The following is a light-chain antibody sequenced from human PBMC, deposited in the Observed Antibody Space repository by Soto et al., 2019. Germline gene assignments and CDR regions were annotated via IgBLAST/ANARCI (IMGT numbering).Light chain of an antibody. CDR1: SSNIGSNT. Sequence: QSVLTQPPSVSATPEQRVVISCSGSSSNIGSNTVNWYQQFPGTAPQLLFFRNTQRPSGVPDRFSASKSGTSASLAISGLQSRDEADYYCAAWDDSLEGMVFGGGTKVTVL. V-gene: IGLV1-44*01. CDR3: AAWDDSLEGMV. CDR2: RNT. J-gene: IGLJ2*01.